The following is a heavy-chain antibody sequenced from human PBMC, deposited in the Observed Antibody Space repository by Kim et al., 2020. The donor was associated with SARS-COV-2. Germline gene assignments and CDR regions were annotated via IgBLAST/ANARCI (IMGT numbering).Heavy chain of an antibody. Sequence: GGSLRLSCAASGFTFSSYGMHWVRQAPGKGLEWVAVIWYDGSNKYYADSVKGRFTISRDNSKNTLYLQMNSLRAEDTAVYYCARDPPGKGYCSGCSCGYYLDYWGQGTLVSVSS. J-gene: IGHJ4*02. CDR3: ARDPPGKGYCSGCSCGYYLDY. CDR1: GFTFSSYG. V-gene: IGHV3-33*08. D-gene: IGHD2-15*01. CDR2: IWYDGSNK.